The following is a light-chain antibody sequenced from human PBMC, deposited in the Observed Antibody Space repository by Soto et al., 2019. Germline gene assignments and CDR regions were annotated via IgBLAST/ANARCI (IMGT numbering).Light chain of an antibody. CDR2: GAS. CDR1: QTVSVN. Sequence: EIVMTQSPATLSVSPGERATLSCRASQTVSVNLAWYQQKPGQAPRLLIYGASTRATGVPARFSGSGSGTEFSLTISSLQSEDFAVNYCQQYSDWPPFTFGPGTRVDIK. V-gene: IGKV3-15*01. J-gene: IGKJ3*01. CDR3: QQYSDWPPFT.